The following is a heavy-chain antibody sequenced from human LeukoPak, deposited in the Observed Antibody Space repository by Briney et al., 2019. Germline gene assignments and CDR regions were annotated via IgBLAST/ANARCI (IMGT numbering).Heavy chain of an antibody. D-gene: IGHD2-21*02. J-gene: IGHJ6*02. Sequence: HPGGSLRLSCAASGFTFSSYAMHWVRQAPGEALMWVSRIKSDGSSTTYADSVKGRFTISRDNAKNTLYLQMNSLRAEDMAVYYCSRDSLSSCGGDCYSGLDVWGQGTTVTVSS. CDR3: SRDSLSSCGGDCYSGLDV. CDR2: IKSDGSST. CDR1: GFTFSSYA. V-gene: IGHV3-74*01.